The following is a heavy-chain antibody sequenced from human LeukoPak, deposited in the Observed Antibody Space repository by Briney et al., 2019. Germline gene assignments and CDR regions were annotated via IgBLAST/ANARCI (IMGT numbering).Heavy chain of an antibody. D-gene: IGHD2-2*01. CDR1: GFTFSSYD. CDR3: ARDQYCSSTSCYLYYYYYYGMDV. J-gene: IGHJ6*02. CDR2: IWYDGSNK. Sequence: GGSLRLSCAASGFTFSSYDMHWVRQAPGKGLEWVAVIWYDGSNKYYADSVKGRFTISRDNSKNTLYLQMNSLRAEDTAVYYCARDQYCSSTSCYLYYYYYYGMDVWGQGTTVTVSS. V-gene: IGHV3-33*01.